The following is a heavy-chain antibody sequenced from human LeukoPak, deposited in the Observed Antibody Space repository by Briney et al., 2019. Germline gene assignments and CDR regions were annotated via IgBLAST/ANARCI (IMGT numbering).Heavy chain of an antibody. J-gene: IGHJ3*02. CDR1: GFTFSSYA. D-gene: IGHD2-15*01. Sequence: GGSLRLSCAASGFTFSSYAMHWVRQAPGRGLEYVSAISSNGGSTYYANSVKGRFTISRDNSKNTLYLQMGSLRAEDMAVYYCARGVGPIDIWGQGTMVTVSS. V-gene: IGHV3-64*01. CDR2: ISSNGGST. CDR3: ARGVGPIDI.